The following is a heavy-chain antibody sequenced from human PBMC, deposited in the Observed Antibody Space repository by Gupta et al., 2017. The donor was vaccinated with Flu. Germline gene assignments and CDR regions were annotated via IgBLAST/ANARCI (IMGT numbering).Heavy chain of an antibody. CDR1: GYSISSGYY. D-gene: IGHD6-13*01. CDR3: ARDYHIAAAGTGFDY. CDR2: IYHSGST. J-gene: IGHJ4*02. Sequence: QVQLQESGPGLVKPSETLSLTCAVSGYSISSGYYWGWIRQPPGKGLEWIGSIYHSGSTYYNPSLKSRVTISVDTSKNQFSLKLSSVTAADTAVYYCARDYHIAAAGTGFDYWGQGTLVTVSS. V-gene: IGHV4-38-2*02.